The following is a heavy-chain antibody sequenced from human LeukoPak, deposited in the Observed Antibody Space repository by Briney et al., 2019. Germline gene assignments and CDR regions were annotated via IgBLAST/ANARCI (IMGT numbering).Heavy chain of an antibody. CDR2: IYYSGST. D-gene: IGHD3-9*01. J-gene: IGHJ4*02. V-gene: IGHV4-39*07. CDR3: ARDLSTTGYPFYFDY. CDR1: GGSISSSSYY. Sequence: PSETLSLTCTVSGGSISSSSYYWGWIRQPPGKGLEWIGSIYYSGSTYYNPSLKSRVTISVDTSKNQFSLKLSSVTAADTAVYYCARDLSTTGYPFYFDYWGQGTLVTVSS.